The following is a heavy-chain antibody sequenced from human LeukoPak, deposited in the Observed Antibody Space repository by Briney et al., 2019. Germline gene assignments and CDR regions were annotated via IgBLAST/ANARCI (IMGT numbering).Heavy chain of an antibody. CDR1: GGSISSYY. CDR3: ARAIGVYYGSGSSFNWFDP. Sequence: SETLSLTCTVSGGSISSYYWSWVRQPPGEGLGWIWYIYYSGSTNYNPSLKSRVTISVDTSKNQFSLKRSSVTAADTAVYYCARAIGVYYGSGSSFNWFDPWGQGTLVTVSS. D-gene: IGHD3-10*01. CDR2: IYYSGST. V-gene: IGHV4-59*01. J-gene: IGHJ5*02.